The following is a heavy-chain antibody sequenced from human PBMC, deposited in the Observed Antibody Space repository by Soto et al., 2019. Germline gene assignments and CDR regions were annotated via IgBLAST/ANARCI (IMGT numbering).Heavy chain of an antibody. CDR2: IYYSGST. CDR1: GGSISSYY. J-gene: IGHJ4*02. V-gene: IGHV4-59*01. Sequence: PSETLSLTCTVSGGSISSYYWSWIRQPPGKGLEWIGYIYYSGSTNYNPSLKSRVTISVDTSKNQFSLKLSSVTAADTAVYYCARDLWYSHSGYDWGFDYWGQGTLVTSPQ. CDR3: ARDLWYSHSGYDWGFDY. D-gene: IGHD5-12*01.